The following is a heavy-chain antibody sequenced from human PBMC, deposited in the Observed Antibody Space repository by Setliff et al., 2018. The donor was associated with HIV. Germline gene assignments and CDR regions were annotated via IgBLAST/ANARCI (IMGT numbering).Heavy chain of an antibody. CDR3: AGDGGPGSGWGDYSYYYSMDV. Sequence: GASVKVSCKASGGTFRNYAISWVRQAPGQGLEWMGWINAGNGNTKYSQEFQGRVTITTDTSADTAYMELSSLRFEDTAVYYCAGDGGPGSGWGDYSYYYSMDVWGKGTTVTVSS. V-gene: IGHV1-3*01. CDR1: GGTFRNYA. J-gene: IGHJ6*04. D-gene: IGHD6-19*01. CDR2: INAGNGNT.